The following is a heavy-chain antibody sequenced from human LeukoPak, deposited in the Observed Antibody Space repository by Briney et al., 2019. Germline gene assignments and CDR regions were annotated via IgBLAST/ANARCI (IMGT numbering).Heavy chain of an antibody. CDR3: ARSSAGSRVGLFGAPDY. D-gene: IGHD3-10*02. Sequence: HSGGSLRLSCAASGFTFSSYGMHWVRQAPGKGLEWVAVIWYDGSNKYYADSVKGRFTISRDNSKNTLYLQMNSLRAEDTAVYYCARSSAGSRVGLFGAPDYWGQGTLVTVSS. CDR2: IWYDGSNK. V-gene: IGHV3-33*01. J-gene: IGHJ4*02. CDR1: GFTFSSYG.